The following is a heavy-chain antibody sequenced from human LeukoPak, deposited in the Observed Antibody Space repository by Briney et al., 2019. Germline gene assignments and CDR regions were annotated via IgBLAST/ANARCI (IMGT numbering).Heavy chain of an antibody. J-gene: IGHJ4*02. CDR2: INPRDGST. V-gene: IGHV1-46*01. CDR1: GYSFTNYY. CDR3: ATSTGYDVLTGYQEDHYYFDY. Sequence: GASVKVSCKASGYSFTNYYMHWVRQAPGQGLEWMGTINPRDGSTTYTQKFQGRVTVTRDTSTSTVYMDLSSLRSGDTAVYYCATSTGYDVLTGYQEDHYYFDYWGQGTLVTVPS. D-gene: IGHD3-9*01.